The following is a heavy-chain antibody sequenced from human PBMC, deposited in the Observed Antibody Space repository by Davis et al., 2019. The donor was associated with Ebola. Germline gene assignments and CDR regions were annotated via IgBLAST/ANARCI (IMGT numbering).Heavy chain of an antibody. CDR3: TQHVSGDFWYFDL. Sequence: GGSLRLSCAASGFTFSSYVMTWVRQAPGKGLEWVSGIGDSVDSTYYADSVKGRFTISRDNSENTLYLQMNSLRDEDTAMYYCTQHVSGDFWYFDLWGRGTLVTVSS. CDR1: GFTFSSYV. V-gene: IGHV3-23*01. CDR2: IGDSVDST. D-gene: IGHD4-17*01. J-gene: IGHJ2*01.